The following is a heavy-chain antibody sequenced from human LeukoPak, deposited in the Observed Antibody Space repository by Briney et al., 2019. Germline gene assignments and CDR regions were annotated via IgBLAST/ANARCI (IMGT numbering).Heavy chain of an antibody. CDR1: GDIYLICT. Sequence: ASVKLFCNVSGDIYLICTIIWVRQAPGQGLEWMGRIIPLLGIANYAQKFQGRLTNNAHIYKSTPYVALRSLSSADAPVYLCARGGGRNLDCFDYWGQGTLVTVSS. V-gene: IGHV1-69*02. CDR2: IIPLLGIA. CDR3: ARGGGRNLDCFDY. J-gene: IGHJ4*02. D-gene: IGHD1-26*01.